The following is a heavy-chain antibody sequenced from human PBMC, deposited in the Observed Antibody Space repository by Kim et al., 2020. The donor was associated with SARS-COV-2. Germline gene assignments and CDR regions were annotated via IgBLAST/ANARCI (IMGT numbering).Heavy chain of an antibody. Sequence: ASVKVSCKASGYTFINYYLYWVRQAPGQGLEWVATINPGSGSTSVALKVQGGLTLTRDTSTNTFYMDLSSLTSDDTAVYYCARGDGSIEVAAANWVDAWGQGTQVIVSS. J-gene: IGHJ5*02. CDR2: INPGSGST. CDR1: GYTFINYY. CDR3: ARGDGSIEVAAANWVDA. V-gene: IGHV1-46*01. D-gene: IGHD2-15*01.